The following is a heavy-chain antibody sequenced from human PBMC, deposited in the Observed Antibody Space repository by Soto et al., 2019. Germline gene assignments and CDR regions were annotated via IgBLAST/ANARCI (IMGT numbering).Heavy chain of an antibody. V-gene: IGHV1-24*01. CDR1: GYTLTELS. Sequence: WASLKVSCKVSGYTLTELSMHWVRQAPGKGLEWMGGFDPEDGETIYAQKFQGRVTMTEDTSTDTAYMELSSLRSEDTAVYYCATVGMAGSDPRYYYYGMDVWX. CDR3: ATVGMAGSDPRYYYYGMDV. CDR2: FDPEDGET. J-gene: IGHJ6*02. D-gene: IGHD3-10*01.